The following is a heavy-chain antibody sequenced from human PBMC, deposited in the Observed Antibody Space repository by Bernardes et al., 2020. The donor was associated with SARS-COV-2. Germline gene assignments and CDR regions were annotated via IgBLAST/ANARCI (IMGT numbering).Heavy chain of an antibody. CDR1: GFTFSSYW. Sequence: GASRRFSCAASGFTFSSYWMSWVRQAPGTGLEWVANIKGDGSQISSVDSVRGRFTISRDNAKSSLFLQMNSLRVEDTAVYHCVQFGVTAGMDVWGQGTTVTGS. CDR3: VQFGVTAGMDV. D-gene: IGHD2-8*01. V-gene: IGHV3-7*01. J-gene: IGHJ6*02. CDR2: IKGDGSQI.